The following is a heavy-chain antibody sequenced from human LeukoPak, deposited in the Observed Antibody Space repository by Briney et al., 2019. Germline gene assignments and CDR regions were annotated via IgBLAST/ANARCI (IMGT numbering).Heavy chain of an antibody. CDR1: GGSISSSSYY. Sequence: SEILSLTCTVFGGSISSSSYYWGWIRQPPGKGLEWIGSIYYSGNTYFNPSLKSRVTISVDTSKNQFALKLSSVTAADTAFYCCARHSNGYFDYWGQGTLVTVSS. CDR3: ARHSNGYFDY. CDR2: IYYSGNT. D-gene: IGHD3-22*01. V-gene: IGHV4-39*01. J-gene: IGHJ4*02.